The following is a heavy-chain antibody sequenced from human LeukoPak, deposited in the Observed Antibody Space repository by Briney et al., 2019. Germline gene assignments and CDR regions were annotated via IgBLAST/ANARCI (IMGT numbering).Heavy chain of an antibody. CDR3: ATSLTYYYDSSGYSY. V-gene: IGHV3-23*01. CDR2: ISGSGGST. Sequence: GGSLRLSCAASGFTFSSYAMSWVRQAPGKGLEWVSAISGSGGSTYYADSVKGRFTISRDNSMNTLYLQMNSLRAEDTAVYYCATSLTYYYDSSGYSYWGQGTLVTVSS. D-gene: IGHD3-22*01. J-gene: IGHJ4*02. CDR1: GFTFSSYA.